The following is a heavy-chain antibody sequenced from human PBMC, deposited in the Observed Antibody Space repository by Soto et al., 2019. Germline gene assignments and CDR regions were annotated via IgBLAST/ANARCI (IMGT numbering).Heavy chain of an antibody. Sequence: QVQLQESGPGLVKPSETLSLTCAVSGGSVRNATSYWSWIRQPPGKGLEWIGYNYYTGSTKYNPSLQSRVTISVDTPKNQPFRQLRSVTAADTAVFYCARTGIKLRYSFDYWGHGTLITVSS. CDR1: GGSVRNATSY. V-gene: IGHV4-61*01. CDR2: NYYTGST. J-gene: IGHJ4*01. D-gene: IGHD3-9*01. CDR3: ARTGIKLRYSFDY.